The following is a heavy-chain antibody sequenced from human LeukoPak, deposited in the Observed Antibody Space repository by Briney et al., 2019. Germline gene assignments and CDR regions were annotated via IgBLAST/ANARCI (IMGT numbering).Heavy chain of an antibody. J-gene: IGHJ4*02. D-gene: IGHD2-2*01. Sequence: SETLSLTCTVSGGSISSGGYYWSWIRQHPGKGLEWIGYIYYSGSTYYNPSLKSRVTISVDTSKNQFSLKLSSVTAADTAVYYCARGPIYQPPPLDYWGQGTLVTVSS. CDR1: GGSISSGGYY. V-gene: IGHV4-31*03. CDR3: ARGPIYQPPPLDY. CDR2: IYYSGST.